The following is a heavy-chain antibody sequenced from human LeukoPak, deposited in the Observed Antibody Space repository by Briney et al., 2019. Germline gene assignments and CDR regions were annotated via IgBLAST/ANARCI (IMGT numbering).Heavy chain of an antibody. V-gene: IGHV3-48*02. D-gene: IGHD1-7*01. J-gene: IGHJ4*02. CDR3: ARGRTTSGYYFDY. CDR1: GFTFSPYS. CDR2: ISGSESTM. Sequence: GGSLRLSCAASGFTFSPYSMNWVRQAPGKGLEWVAYISGSESTMYYADSVEGRFTISRDNAKNSLYLQMNSLRDEDTAIYYCARGRTTSGYYFDYWGQGTLVTVSS.